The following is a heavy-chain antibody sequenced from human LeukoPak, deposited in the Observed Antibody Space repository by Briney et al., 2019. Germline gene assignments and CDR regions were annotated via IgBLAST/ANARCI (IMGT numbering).Heavy chain of an antibody. CDR1: GFIFGDYA. D-gene: IGHD1-1*01. CDR2: IRSKAYGGTA. CDR3: TRDFRWSALDI. Sequence: GGSLRLSCTGSGFIFGDYAMNWVRQAPGKGLEWVGVIRSKAYGGTAEYAASVKGRFTISRDDSNSIAYLQMNSLKTEDTAVYYCTRDFRWSALDIWGQGTMVTVSS. V-gene: IGHV3-49*04. J-gene: IGHJ3*02.